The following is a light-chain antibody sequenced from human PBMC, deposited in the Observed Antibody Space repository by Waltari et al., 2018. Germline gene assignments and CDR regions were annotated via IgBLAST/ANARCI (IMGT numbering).Light chain of an antibody. J-gene: IGLJ3*02. CDR1: TSNIGSQT. CDR2: GNS. V-gene: IGLV1-44*01. Sequence: QSVLTQPPSVSGAPGQRVTISCSGTTSNIGSQTMSWHRHGPGTAPKNLIYGNSRRPSGVPDRFSGSKSATSASLDINGLHSDDEAVYYCATWDDSLNTPVFGGGTKVTVL. CDR3: ATWDDSLNTPV.